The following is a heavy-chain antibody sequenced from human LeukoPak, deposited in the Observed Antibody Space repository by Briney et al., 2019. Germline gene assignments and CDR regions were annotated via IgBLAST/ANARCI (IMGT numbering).Heavy chain of an antibody. Sequence: GGSLRLSCAASGFTFKNAWMSWVGQAPGKGLEWLGRIKSNTDGGTIDYAPPVKGRFTISRDDTEKMLFLQMNSLITEDTAVYHCTTDLRWYIIWYAGYWGQGTPFTASS. V-gene: IGHV3-15*01. D-gene: IGHD6-13*01. J-gene: IGHJ4*01. CDR2: IKSNTDGGTI. CDR1: GFTFKNAW. CDR3: TTDLRWYIIWYAGY.